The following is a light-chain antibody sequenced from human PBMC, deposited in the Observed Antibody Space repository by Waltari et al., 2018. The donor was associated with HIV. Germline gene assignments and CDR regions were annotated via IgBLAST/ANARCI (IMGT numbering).Light chain of an antibody. CDR2: KAS. J-gene: IGKJ1*01. V-gene: IGKV1-5*03. CDR1: QSISSW. CDR3: QQYNSYSPVT. Sequence: DIQMTQSPYTLSASVGDRVTLTCRASQSISSWLAWYQQKPGKAPKLLIYKASILESGVPSRFSGSGSGTEFTLTISSLQPDDFATYYCQQYNSYSPVTFGQGTKVEIK.